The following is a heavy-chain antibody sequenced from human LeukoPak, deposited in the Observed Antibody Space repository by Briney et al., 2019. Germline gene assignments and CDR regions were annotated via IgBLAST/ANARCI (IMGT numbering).Heavy chain of an antibody. CDR2: IIPIYGTP. CDR3: ARGKLGYYYYHMDA. J-gene: IGHJ6*03. CDR1: GGTLRGYA. Sequence: SVQVSCKASGGTLRGYAISWVRQAPGQGLAWMGGIIPIYGTPHSAQKFQGRVTITTDESTSTAFMDLSSLRSEDTAVYYCARGKLGYYYYHMDAWGKGTTVTVSS. D-gene: IGHD3-3*02. V-gene: IGHV1-69*05.